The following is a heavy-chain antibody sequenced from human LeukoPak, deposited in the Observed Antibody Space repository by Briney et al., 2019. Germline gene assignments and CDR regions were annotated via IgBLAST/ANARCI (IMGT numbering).Heavy chain of an antibody. V-gene: IGHV1-3*01. CDR1: GYTCTSYA. Sequence: GASVKVSCKASGYTCTSYAMHWVRQAPGQRLEWMGWINAGNGNTKYSQKFQGRVTITRDTSASTAYMELSSLRSEDTAVYYCARDRRCSGGSCYYWYFDLWGRGTLVTVSS. CDR2: INAGNGNT. D-gene: IGHD2-15*01. CDR3: ARDRRCSGGSCYYWYFDL. J-gene: IGHJ2*01.